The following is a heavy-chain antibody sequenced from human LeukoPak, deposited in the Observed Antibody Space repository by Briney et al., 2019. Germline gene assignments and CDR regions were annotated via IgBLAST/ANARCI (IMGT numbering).Heavy chain of an antibody. CDR2: IYPSGST. CDR3: ASSSDYYYGMDV. V-gene: IGHV4-4*07. CDR1: GGSISSYY. D-gene: IGHD6-25*01. Sequence: PSDTLSLTCTVSGGSISSYYWNWIRQPAGKGLEWIRLIYPSGSTNYNPSLKSRVTMSVDTSKNQFSLKLSSVTAADTAVYYCASSSDYYYGMDVWGQGTTITVSS. J-gene: IGHJ6*02.